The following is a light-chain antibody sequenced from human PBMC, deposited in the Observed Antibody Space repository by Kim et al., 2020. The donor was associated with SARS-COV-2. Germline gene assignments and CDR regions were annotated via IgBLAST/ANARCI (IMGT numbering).Light chain of an antibody. CDR3: QQYDNRPPVT. CDR2: GAS. CDR1: QSVSSN. J-gene: IGKJ4*01. Sequence: EIVMTQSPAPLSVSPGERVTLSCRASQSVSSNLAWYQQKPGQAPRLLIYGASTRATGIPARFSGSGSGTEFTLDISSLQSEDFAVYYCQQYDNRPPVTFGGGTKVDIK. V-gene: IGKV3-15*01.